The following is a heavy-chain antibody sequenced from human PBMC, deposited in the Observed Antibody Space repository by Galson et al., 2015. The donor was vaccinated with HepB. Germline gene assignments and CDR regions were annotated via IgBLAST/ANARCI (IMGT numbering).Heavy chain of an antibody. CDR3: ARSAPLSS. D-gene: IGHD3-16*01. J-gene: IGHJ3*01. Sequence: SLRLSCAASGFIFSSYSMNWVRQAPGKGLEWVSYISSSGSTTYYADSVKGRFTISRDNAKNLLYLQMNSLRAEDTAVYYCARSAPLSSWGQGTMATVSS. CDR2: ISSSGSTT. CDR1: GFIFSSYS. V-gene: IGHV3-48*01.